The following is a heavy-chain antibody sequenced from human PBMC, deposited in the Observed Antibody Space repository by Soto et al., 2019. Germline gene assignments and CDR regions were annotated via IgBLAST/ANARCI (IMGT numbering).Heavy chain of an antibody. CDR3: ARAGGDYGDYYYYYGMDV. V-gene: IGHV1-69*01. CDR1: GGTFSSYA. D-gene: IGHD4-17*01. Sequence: QVQLVQSGAEVKKPGSSVKVSCKASGGTFSSYAISWVRQAPGQGLEWMGGIIPSFGTANYAQKFQGRVTITADESTSTAYMEQSSVRSEDTAVYYCARAGGDYGDYYYYYGMDVWGQGTTVTVSS. J-gene: IGHJ6*02. CDR2: IIPSFGTA.